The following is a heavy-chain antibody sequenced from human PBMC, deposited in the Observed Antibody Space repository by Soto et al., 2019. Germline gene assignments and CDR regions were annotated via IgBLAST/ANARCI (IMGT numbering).Heavy chain of an antibody. J-gene: IGHJ6*02. Sequence: EVQLVESGGGLVQPGGSLRLSCEASGFTFSSYSVNWVRQAPGKGLEWISYISGSTTTIYYAETVKGRFTVSRDNAKNSLHLQLNSLRDEDTAVYYCARAPVDYGMDVWGQGTTVTVSS. V-gene: IGHV3-48*02. CDR1: GFTFSSYS. CDR3: ARAPVDYGMDV. D-gene: IGHD6-19*01. CDR2: ISGSTTTI.